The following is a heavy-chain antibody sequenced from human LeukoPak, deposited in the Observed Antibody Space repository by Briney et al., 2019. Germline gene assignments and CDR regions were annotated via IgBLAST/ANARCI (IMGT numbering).Heavy chain of an antibody. CDR2: ISRDGAGT. D-gene: IGHD3-10*01. CDR1: GFSFSSSA. Sequence: GGSLRLSCSASGFSFSSSAMHWVRQAPGKGLEYVSAISRDGAGTYYADSVKDRVTISRDNSKNTLYLLMSSLTPEDTAVYYCVKGVQGIRGSNSWEYFQHWGQGTLVTVSS. V-gene: IGHV3-64D*06. J-gene: IGHJ1*01. CDR3: VKGVQGIRGSNSWEYFQH.